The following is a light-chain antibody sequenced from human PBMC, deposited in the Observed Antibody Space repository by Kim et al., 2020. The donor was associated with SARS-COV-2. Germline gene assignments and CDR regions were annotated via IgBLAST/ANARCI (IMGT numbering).Light chain of an antibody. CDR1: NSDIGGYNY. Sequence: GQSITIACTRTNSDIGGYNYVSWYQQHPGKDPKLMIYDVTKRPSGVSNRFSGSKSGNTASLTISGLQADDEADYYCSSYTSSKTWVFGGGTQLTVL. V-gene: IGLV2-14*03. J-gene: IGLJ3*02. CDR3: SSYTSSKTWV. CDR2: DVT.